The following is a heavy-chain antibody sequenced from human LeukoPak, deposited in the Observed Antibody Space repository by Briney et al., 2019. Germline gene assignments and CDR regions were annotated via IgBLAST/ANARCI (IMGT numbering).Heavy chain of an antibody. CDR3: ARLNAVGYNWFDP. CDR1: TGSISSSSYY. CDR2: IYYSGST. J-gene: IGHJ5*02. V-gene: IGHV4-39*01. Sequence: PSETLSLTCTVSTGSISSSSYYWGWIRQPPGKGLEWIGSIYYSGSTYYNPSLKSRVTVSVDTSKNQFSLKLSSVTAADTAVYYCARLNAVGYNWFDPWGQGTLVTVSS. D-gene: IGHD2-15*01.